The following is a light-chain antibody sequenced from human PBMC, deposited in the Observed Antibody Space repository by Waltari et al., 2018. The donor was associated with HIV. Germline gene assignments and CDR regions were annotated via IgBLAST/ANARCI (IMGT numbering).Light chain of an antibody. Sequence: QSVLTQPPSASGTPGQRVTISCSGSSSNIEFNYVYLYQQVPGTAPKLLIYKNDQWPSGVPDRFSASKSGTSASLVISGLRSEDEADYYCAAWDDRLSGRVFGTGTRVTVL. CDR2: KND. J-gene: IGLJ1*01. CDR1: SSNIEFNY. CDR3: AAWDDRLSGRV. V-gene: IGLV1-47*01.